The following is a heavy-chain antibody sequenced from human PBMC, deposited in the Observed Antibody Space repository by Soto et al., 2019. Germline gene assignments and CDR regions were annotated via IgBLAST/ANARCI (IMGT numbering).Heavy chain of an antibody. J-gene: IGHJ6*03. CDR3: AKGGPTMGRGTIWGYMDA. CDR1: GFSFSSYA. CDR2: ISGSGGRT. Sequence: EVQLLESGGGLVQPGGSLRLSCTASGFSFSSYAMNWVRQAPGKGLEWVSGISGSGGRTYYADSVKGRFTISRDKSRNMLYLQMNIVGSEDEAVYYRAKGGPTMGRGTIWGYMDARGKGT. V-gene: IGHV3-23*01. D-gene: IGHD3-10*01.